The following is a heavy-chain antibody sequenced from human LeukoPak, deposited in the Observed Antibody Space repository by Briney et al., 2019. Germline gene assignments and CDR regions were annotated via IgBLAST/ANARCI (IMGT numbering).Heavy chain of an antibody. CDR2: INIGGTNT. CDR1: GFTFNDYY. Sequence: GGSLRLSCEASGFTFNDYYMSWIRQAPGKGLEWLSYINIGGTNTHYADPVKGRFTISRDNAKKSLYLEMNNLRAEDTAVYYCATDGAGFDTWGQGVLVTVAS. J-gene: IGHJ5*02. V-gene: IGHV3-11*01. CDR3: ATDGAGFDT.